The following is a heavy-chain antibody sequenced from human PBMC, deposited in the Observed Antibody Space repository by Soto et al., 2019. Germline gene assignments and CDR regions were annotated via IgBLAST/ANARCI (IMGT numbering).Heavy chain of an antibody. J-gene: IGHJ4*02. Sequence: PGGSLRHSCVGSGLIFSDFSVNWVRQAPGKGLEWVSYILNTGGTVYYADSVKGRFTISRDNAKTSLYLQMDSLRTEDTAVYYCRGGGVSSEPGYWGQGTLVTVSS. CDR3: RGGGVSSEPGY. D-gene: IGHD3-16*01. V-gene: IGHV3-48*01. CDR2: ILNTGGTV. CDR1: GLIFSDFS.